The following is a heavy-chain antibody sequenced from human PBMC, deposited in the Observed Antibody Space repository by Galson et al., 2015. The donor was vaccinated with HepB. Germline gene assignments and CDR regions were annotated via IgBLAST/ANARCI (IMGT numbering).Heavy chain of an antibody. V-gene: IGHV3-11*06. J-gene: IGHJ5*02. D-gene: IGHD2-21*02. CDR1: GYTFSDYY. CDR3: ARERSVVTPGRDWFDP. Sequence: SLRLSCAASGYTFSDYYMSWIRQAPGKGLEWVSYISSSSSYTNYADSVKGRFTISRDNAKNSLYLQMNSLRAEDTAVYYCARERSVVTPGRDWFDPWGQGTLVTVSS. CDR2: ISSSSSYT.